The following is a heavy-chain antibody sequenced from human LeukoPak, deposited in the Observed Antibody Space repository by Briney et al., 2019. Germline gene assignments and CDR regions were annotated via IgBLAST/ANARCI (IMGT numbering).Heavy chain of an antibody. Sequence: GGSLRLSCAASGFTFSNYWMSWVRQAPGKGLEWVANIKQDDSDKYYVDSVKGRFTISRDNAKNSLYLQMNSLRAEDTAVYYCAREGPTSWRSPMDVWGQGTTVTVSS. CDR1: GFTFSNYW. V-gene: IGHV3-7*03. D-gene: IGHD5-24*01. CDR2: IKQDDSDK. J-gene: IGHJ6*02. CDR3: AREGPTSWRSPMDV.